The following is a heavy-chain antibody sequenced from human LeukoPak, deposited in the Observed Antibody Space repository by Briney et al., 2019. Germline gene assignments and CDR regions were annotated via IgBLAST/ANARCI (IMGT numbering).Heavy chain of an antibody. D-gene: IGHD3-22*01. CDR1: GFTLSNYG. CDR2: ISDSGGRT. CDR3: AKRGVVIRVILVGFHKEAYYFDS. Sequence: HSGGSLRLSCAASGFTLSNYGMSWVRQAPGKGLEWVAGISDSGGRTTYADSVKGRFTMSRDNPKNTLYLQMNSLGAEDTAVYFCAKRGVVIRVILVGFHKEAYYFDSWGQGALVTVSS. V-gene: IGHV3-23*01. J-gene: IGHJ4*02.